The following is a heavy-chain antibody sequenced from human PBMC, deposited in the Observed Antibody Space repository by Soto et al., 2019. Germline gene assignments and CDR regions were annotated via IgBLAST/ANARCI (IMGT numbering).Heavy chain of an antibody. J-gene: IGHJ4*02. D-gene: IGHD6-13*01. CDR2: VRGNGDPP. CDR3: ARFRQQLVDY. CDR1: GFTFSSYA. Sequence: GGSLRLSCSASGFTFSSYAMHWVRQAPGKRLEYVSGVRGNGDPPFYADSVKGRVTMTRDTSISTAYMELSRLRSDDTAVYYCARFRQQLVDYWGQGTLVTVSS. V-gene: IGHV3-64*04.